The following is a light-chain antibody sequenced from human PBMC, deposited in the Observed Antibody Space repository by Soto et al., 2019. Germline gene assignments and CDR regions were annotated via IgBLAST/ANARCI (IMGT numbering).Light chain of an antibody. CDR3: CSYAGTSSYV. CDR1: STDVNDYKF. J-gene: IGLJ1*01. Sequence: QSVLTQPRSVSGSPGQSVTISCTGTSTDVNDYKFVSWYQQHPGKAPKLMIFDVSERPSGVPDRFSASKSGNTASLSISGLQAEDEADYYCCSYAGTSSYVFGTGTQLTVL. V-gene: IGLV2-11*01. CDR2: DVS.